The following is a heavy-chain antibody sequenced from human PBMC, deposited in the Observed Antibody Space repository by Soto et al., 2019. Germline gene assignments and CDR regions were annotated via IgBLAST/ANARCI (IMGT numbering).Heavy chain of an antibody. Sequence: GGSLRLSCAASGFTFSSYWMSWVRQAPGKGLEWVANIKQDGSEKYYVDSVKGRFTISRDNAKNSLYLQMNSLRAEDTAVYYCARAESSSTSCYDCKGLPVYYYGMDVWGQGTTVTVSS. V-gene: IGHV3-7*01. CDR3: ARAESSSTSCYDCKGLPVYYYGMDV. CDR2: IKQDGSEK. J-gene: IGHJ6*02. CDR1: GFTFSSYW. D-gene: IGHD2-2*01.